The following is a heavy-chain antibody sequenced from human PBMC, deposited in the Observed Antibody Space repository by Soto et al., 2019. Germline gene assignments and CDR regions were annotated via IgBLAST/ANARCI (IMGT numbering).Heavy chain of an antibody. CDR3: ARLGFPGAIYFDS. Sequence: GGSLKISCKGSGYNFTTFWIGWVRQMPGKGLEWMGIIYPGDSETKYSPDFEGQVTISADRSTNTAYLQWRSLRASDTAMYYCARLGFPGAIYFDSWGLGTLVTVSS. CDR2: IYPGDSET. CDR1: GYNFTTFW. J-gene: IGHJ4*02. V-gene: IGHV5-51*01.